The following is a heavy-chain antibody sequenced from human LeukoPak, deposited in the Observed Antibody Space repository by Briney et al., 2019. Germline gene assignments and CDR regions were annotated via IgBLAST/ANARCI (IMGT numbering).Heavy chain of an antibody. D-gene: IGHD4-17*01. J-gene: IGHJ4*02. CDR2: IYQSGST. CDR3: ARADYGDYYFDY. V-gene: IGHV4-38-2*01. CDR1: GYSISSGYY. Sequence: SETLSLTCAVSGYSISSGYYWGWIRQAPGKGLEWIGIIYQSGSTYYNPSLKSRVTISVDTSKNQFSLNLSSVTAADTAVYYCARADYGDYYFDYWGQGTLVTVSS.